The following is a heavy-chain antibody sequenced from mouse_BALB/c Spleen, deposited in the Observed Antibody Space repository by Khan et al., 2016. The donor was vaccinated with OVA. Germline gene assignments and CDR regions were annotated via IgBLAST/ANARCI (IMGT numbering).Heavy chain of an antibody. CDR3: ARVGLYLGNYGALFAY. CDR1: GYTFTSYT. Sequence: VQLQQSGAELARPGASVKMSCKASGYTFTSYTIHWVKQRPGQGLEWIGYINPSSGYSNYNQKFRDKATLTADKSYSKDYMQLSSLTSADPAVDYGARVGLYLGNYGALFAYWGQGTLVTVSA. V-gene: IGHV1-4*01. CDR2: INPSSGYS. D-gene: IGHD2-1*01. J-gene: IGHJ3*01.